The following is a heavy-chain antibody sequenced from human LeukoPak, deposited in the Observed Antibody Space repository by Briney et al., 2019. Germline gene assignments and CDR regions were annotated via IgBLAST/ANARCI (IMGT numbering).Heavy chain of an antibody. CDR3: AREVAAAGLDYYYYYYMDV. D-gene: IGHD6-13*01. Sequence: SETLSLTCTVSGGSISSYYWSWIRQPAGKGLEWIGRIYTSGSTNYNPSLKSRVTMSVDTSKNQFSLKLSSVTAADTAVYYCAREVAAAGLDYYYYYYMDVWGKGTTVTVSS. CDR1: GGSISSYY. J-gene: IGHJ6*03. V-gene: IGHV4-4*07. CDR2: IYTSGST.